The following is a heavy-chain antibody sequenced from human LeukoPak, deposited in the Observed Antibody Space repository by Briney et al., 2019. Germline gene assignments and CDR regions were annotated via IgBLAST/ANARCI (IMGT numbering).Heavy chain of an antibody. V-gene: IGHV4-38-2*02. D-gene: IGHD3-3*01. J-gene: IGHJ5*02. CDR3: ARAAEDLFDWLDP. CDR2: IYHSGST. Sequence: PSETLSLTCTVSGYSISSGYYWGWIRQPPGKGLEWIGSIYHSGSTYYNPSLKSRVTISVDTSKNQFSLKLSSVTAADTAVYYCARAAEDLFDWLDPWGQGTLVTVSS. CDR1: GYSISSGYY.